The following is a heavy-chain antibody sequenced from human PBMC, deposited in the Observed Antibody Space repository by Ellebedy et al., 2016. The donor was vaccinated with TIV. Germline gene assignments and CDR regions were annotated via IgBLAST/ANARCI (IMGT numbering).Heavy chain of an antibody. CDR3: ARDHASTVAGVPHGWLDIQH. V-gene: IGHV1-18*04. CDR2: ISAYNGNT. Sequence: ASVKVSCKASGYTFTSYGISWVRQAPGQGLEWMGWISAYNGNTNYAQKLQGRVTMTTDTSTSTAYMELRRLRSDDTAVYYCARDHASTVAGVPHGWLDIQHWGQGTLVTVSS. J-gene: IGHJ1*01. CDR1: GYTFTSYG. D-gene: IGHD6-19*01.